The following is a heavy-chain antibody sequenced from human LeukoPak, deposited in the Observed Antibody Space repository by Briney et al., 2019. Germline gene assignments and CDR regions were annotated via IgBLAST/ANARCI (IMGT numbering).Heavy chain of an antibody. CDR1: GFTFSSYA. J-gene: IGHJ4*02. CDR2: ISYDGSNK. Sequence: QTGGSLRLSCAASGFTFSSYAMHWVRQAPGKGLEWVAVISYDGSNKYYADSVKGRFTISRDNSKNTLYLQMNSLRAEDTAVYYCARDTGDTVGVITTGGDYWGQGTLVTVSS. CDR3: ARDTGDTVGVITTGGDY. V-gene: IGHV3-30-3*01. D-gene: IGHD3-22*01.